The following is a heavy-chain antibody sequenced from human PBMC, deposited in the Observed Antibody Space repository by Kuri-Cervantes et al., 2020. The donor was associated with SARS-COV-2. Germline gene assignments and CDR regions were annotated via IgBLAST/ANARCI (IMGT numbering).Heavy chain of an antibody. CDR1: GGSISSGGYS. D-gene: IGHD6-19*01. J-gene: IGHJ5*02. V-gene: IGHV4-61*08. Sequence: SQTLSLTCAVSGGSISSGGYSWSWIRQPPGKGLEWVGYIYYSGSTNYNPSLKSRVTISVDTSKNQISLKLSSVTAADTAVYYCARGTRTSGWYVGNWFDPWGQGNLVTVSS. CDR2: IYYSGST. CDR3: ARGTRTSGWYVGNWFDP.